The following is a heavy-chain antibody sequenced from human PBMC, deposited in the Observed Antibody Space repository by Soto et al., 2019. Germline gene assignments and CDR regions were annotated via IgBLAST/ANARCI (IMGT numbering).Heavy chain of an antibody. CDR3: ANNPLTAPYYYGMDV. Sequence: SLRLSCAASGFTFSSYGMHWVRQAPGKGLEWVAVISYDGSNKYYADSVKGRFTISRDNSKNTLYLQMNSLRAEDTAVYYCANNPLTAPYYYGMDVWGQGTTVTVSS. V-gene: IGHV3-30*18. D-gene: IGHD5-18*01. CDR1: GFTFSSYG. CDR2: ISYDGSNK. J-gene: IGHJ6*02.